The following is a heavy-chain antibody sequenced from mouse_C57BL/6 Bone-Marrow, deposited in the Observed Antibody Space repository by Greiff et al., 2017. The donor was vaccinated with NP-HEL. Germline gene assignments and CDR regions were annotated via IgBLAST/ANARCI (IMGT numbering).Heavy chain of an antibody. V-gene: IGHV1-82*01. CDR1: GYTFSTSW. CDR3: ARGESWGAFFDY. J-gene: IGHJ2*01. CDR2: IYPGDGDT. D-gene: IGHD6-1*01. Sequence: QVQLQQSGPELVTPGASVKISCKASGYTFSTSWMNWMKQRPGKGLEWIGRIYPGDGDTHYSENFEGKASLTADKSSNSAYMQLSRLTSEDSAVYFCARGESWGAFFDYWGQGTTLTVSS.